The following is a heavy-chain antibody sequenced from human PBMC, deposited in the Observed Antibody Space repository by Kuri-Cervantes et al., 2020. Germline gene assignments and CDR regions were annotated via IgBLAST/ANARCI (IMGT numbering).Heavy chain of an antibody. J-gene: IGHJ4*02. D-gene: IGHD3-22*01. CDR1: GGSISTFY. CDR2: ICYSGNT. CDR3: ASEYYYDSSGYY. Sequence: SETLSLTCTVSGGSISTFYWSWIRQPPGKILEWIGYICYSGNTKYSPSLKSRVTVSLDTSENQFSLRLSSVTAADTAMYYCASEYYYDSSGYYLGQGTLVTVSS. V-gene: IGHV4-59*01.